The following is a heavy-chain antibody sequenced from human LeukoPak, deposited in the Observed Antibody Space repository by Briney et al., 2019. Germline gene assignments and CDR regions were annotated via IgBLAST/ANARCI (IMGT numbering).Heavy chain of an antibody. V-gene: IGHV4-39*01. CDR1: GGSISSSSYY. J-gene: IGHJ4*02. D-gene: IGHD6-19*01. Sequence: SETLSLTCTVSGGSISSSSYYWGWIRQPPGKGLEWIGSIYYSGSTYYNPSLKSRVTISVDTSKNQFSLKLSSVTAADTAVYYCARQLGVAGLDYWGQGTLVTVSS. CDR2: IYYSGST. CDR3: ARQLGVAGLDY.